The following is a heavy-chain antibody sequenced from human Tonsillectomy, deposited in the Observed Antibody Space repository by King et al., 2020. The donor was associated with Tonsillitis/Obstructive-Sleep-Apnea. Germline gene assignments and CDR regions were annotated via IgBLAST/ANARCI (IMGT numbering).Heavy chain of an antibody. CDR1: GYSFTSYW. D-gene: IGHD3-3*01. CDR2: IYPGDSDT. V-gene: IGHV5-51*03. Sequence: QLVQSGAEVKKPGESLKISCKGSGYSFTSYWIGWVRQMPGKGLEWMGIIYPGDSDTRYSPSFQGQVTISADKSISPAYLQWSSLKASDTDMYYCARNGGDFWIGYQDYFDYWGQGTLVTVSS. CDR3: ARNGGDFWIGYQDYFDY. J-gene: IGHJ4*02.